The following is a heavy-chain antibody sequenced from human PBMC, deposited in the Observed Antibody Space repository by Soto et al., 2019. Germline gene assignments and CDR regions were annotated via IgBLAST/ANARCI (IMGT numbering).Heavy chain of an antibody. D-gene: IGHD4-17*01. CDR3: LRHSFEWVDYVDYCNWFDP. J-gene: IGHJ5*02. CDR2: IYHSGST. Sequence: SETLSLTCAVSGGSISSGGSSWSWIRQPPGKGLEWIGYIYHSGSTYYNPSLKSRVTISVDTSKNQFSLKLSSVTAADTAVYYCLRHSFEWVDYVDYCNWFDPWGQGTLVTVSS. CDR1: GGSISSGGSS. V-gene: IGHV4-30-2*01.